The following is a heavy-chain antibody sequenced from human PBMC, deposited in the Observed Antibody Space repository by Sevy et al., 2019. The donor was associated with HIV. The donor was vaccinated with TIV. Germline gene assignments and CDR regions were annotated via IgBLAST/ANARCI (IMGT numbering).Heavy chain of an antibody. Sequence: ASVKVSCKAYGYTFTNYRINWVRQAPGQGLEWMGWISPYNGDTNYAQKFQGRVSMTTDTSTTTGYMELRSLRSDDTAVYYCARDNCSGGSCYQSGVYWGQGTLVTVSS. J-gene: IGHJ4*02. D-gene: IGHD2-15*01. CDR3: ARDNCSGGSCYQSGVY. V-gene: IGHV1-18*01. CDR2: ISPYNGDT. CDR1: GYTFTNYR.